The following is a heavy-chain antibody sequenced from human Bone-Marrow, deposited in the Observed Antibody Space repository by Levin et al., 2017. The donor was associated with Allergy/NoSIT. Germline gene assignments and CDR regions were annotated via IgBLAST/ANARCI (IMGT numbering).Heavy chain of an antibody. D-gene: IGHD1-20*01. J-gene: IGHJ4*02. CDR2: MNPNSGNT. Sequence: GESLKISCKASGYTFTSYDINWVRQATGQGLEWMGWMNPNSGNTGYAQKFQGRVTMTRNTSISTAYMELSSLRSEDTAVYYCASSSITGTTDYWGQGTLVTVSS. CDR1: GYTFTSYD. V-gene: IGHV1-8*01. CDR3: ASSSITGTTDY.